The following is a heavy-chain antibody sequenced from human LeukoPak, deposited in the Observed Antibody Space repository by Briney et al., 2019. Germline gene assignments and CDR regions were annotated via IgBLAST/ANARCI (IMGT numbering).Heavy chain of an antibody. J-gene: IGHJ6*02. Sequence: GASVKVSCKASGNTFTGYYMHWVRQAPGQGLEWMGWINPNSGGTNYAQKFQGWVTMTRDTSISTAYMELSRLRSDDTAVYYCAASDSSGYYFSYGMDVWGQGTTVTVSS. CDR3: AASDSSGYYFSYGMDV. V-gene: IGHV1-2*04. D-gene: IGHD3-22*01. CDR1: GNTFTGYY. CDR2: INPNSGGT.